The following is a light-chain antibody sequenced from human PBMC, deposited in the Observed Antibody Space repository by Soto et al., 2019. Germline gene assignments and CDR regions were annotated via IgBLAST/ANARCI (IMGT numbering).Light chain of an antibody. CDR1: QDISNY. Sequence: DIQMTQSPSSLSASVGDRVTITCQASQDISNYLNWYQQKPGKAPKLLIYDASNLETGVPSRFSGSGSGTDFTFTISSLQPEDIATYYCQQYDNRLFTFGPGTKVDIK. CDR3: QQYDNRLFT. V-gene: IGKV1-33*01. J-gene: IGKJ3*01. CDR2: DAS.